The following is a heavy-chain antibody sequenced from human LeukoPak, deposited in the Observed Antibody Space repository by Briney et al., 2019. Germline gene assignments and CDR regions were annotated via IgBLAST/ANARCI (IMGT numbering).Heavy chain of an antibody. J-gene: IGHJ4*02. CDR2: IIPIFGTA. Sequence: SVKVSCKASGGTFSSYAISWVRQAPGQGLEWMGGIIPIFGTANYAQKFQGRVTITADESTSTAYMELSSLRSEDTAVYYCARSYDFWSGYYPLDYWGQGTLVTVSS. CDR3: ARSYDFWSGYYPLDY. V-gene: IGHV1-69*01. D-gene: IGHD3-3*01. CDR1: GGTFSSYA.